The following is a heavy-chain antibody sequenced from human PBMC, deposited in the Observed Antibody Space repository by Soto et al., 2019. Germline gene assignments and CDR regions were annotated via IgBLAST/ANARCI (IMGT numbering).Heavy chain of an antibody. CDR2: IYYSGST. V-gene: IGHV4-31*02. D-gene: IGHD3-16*01. CDR1: GGSISSGGYY. Sequence: KTSETLSLTCTVSGGSISSGGYYWSWIRQHPGKGLEWIGYIYYSGSTYYNPSLKSRVTISVDTSKNQFSLKLSSVTAADTAVYYCARDTRYGGMDVWGQGTTVTVSS. CDR3: ARDTRYGGMDV. J-gene: IGHJ6*02.